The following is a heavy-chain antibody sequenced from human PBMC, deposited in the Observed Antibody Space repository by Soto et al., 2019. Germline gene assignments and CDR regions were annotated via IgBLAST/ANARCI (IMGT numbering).Heavy chain of an antibody. CDR1: GGSISSGGYS. V-gene: IGHV4-30-2*01. D-gene: IGHD5-18*01. CDR2: IYHSGST. J-gene: IGHJ4*02. Sequence: SETLSLTCAVSGGSISSGGYSWSWIRQPPGKGLEWIGYIYHSGSTNYNPSLKSRVTISVDTSKNQFSLKLSSVTAADTAVYYCARGRVATIYRGYSYGLSSFDYWGQGTLVTVSS. CDR3: ARGRVATIYRGYSYGLSSFDY.